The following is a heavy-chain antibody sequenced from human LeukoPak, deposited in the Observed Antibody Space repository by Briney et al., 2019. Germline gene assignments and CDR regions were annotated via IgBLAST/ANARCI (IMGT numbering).Heavy chain of an antibody. CDR2: ISSSSSYI. CDR1: GFTFSSYS. J-gene: IGHJ4*02. D-gene: IGHD3-3*02. V-gene: IGHV3-21*01. Sequence: GGSLRLSCAASGFTFSSYSMNWVRQAPGKGLEWVSSISSSSSYIYYADSVKGRFTISRDNAKNSLYLQMNSLRAEDTAVYYCARGHLWSGYFDYWGQGTLVTVSS. CDR3: ARGHLWSGYFDY.